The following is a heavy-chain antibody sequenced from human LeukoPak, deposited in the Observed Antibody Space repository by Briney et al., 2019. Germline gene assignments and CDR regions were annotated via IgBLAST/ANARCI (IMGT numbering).Heavy chain of an antibody. Sequence: PGGSLRLSCAASGFTFSDYYMSWIRQAPGKGLEWVANIKQDGSEKYYVDSVKGRFTISRDNAKNSLYLQMNSLRAEDTAVYYCVRDLNWETYWGQGTLVSVSS. CDR1: GFTFSDYY. CDR2: IKQDGSEK. J-gene: IGHJ4*02. V-gene: IGHV3-7*01. D-gene: IGHD7-27*01. CDR3: VRDLNWETY.